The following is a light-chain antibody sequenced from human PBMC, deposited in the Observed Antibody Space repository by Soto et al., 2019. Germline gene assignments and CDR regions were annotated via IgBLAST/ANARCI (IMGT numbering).Light chain of an antibody. V-gene: IGKV4-1*01. CDR1: QGILDSSNNKNY. CDR2: WAS. Sequence: DIVMTQSPDSLAVSLGERATINCKSSQGILDSSNNKNYLAWYQQKPGQPPNLLIYWASTRESGVPDRFSGSGSGTDFTLTISTLQAEDVVVYYCQQYYTTPQTFGGGTKVEIK. CDR3: QQYYTTPQT. J-gene: IGKJ4*01.